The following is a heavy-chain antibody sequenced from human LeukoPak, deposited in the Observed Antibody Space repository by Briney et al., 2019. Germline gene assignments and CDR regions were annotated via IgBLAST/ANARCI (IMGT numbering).Heavy chain of an antibody. J-gene: IGHJ3*02. Sequence: GGSLRLSCAASGFTFSIYAMSWVRQAPGKGLESVSAISGSGGSTYYADSVKGRFTISRDNSKNTLYLQMNSLRAEDTAVYYCAKDLYDSSGYYYGGDAFDIWGQGTMVTVSS. CDR3: AKDLYDSSGYYYGGDAFDI. D-gene: IGHD3-22*01. V-gene: IGHV3-23*01. CDR2: ISGSGGST. CDR1: GFTFSIYA.